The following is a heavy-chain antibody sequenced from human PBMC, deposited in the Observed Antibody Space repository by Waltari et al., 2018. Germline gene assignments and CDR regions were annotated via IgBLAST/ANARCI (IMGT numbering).Heavy chain of an antibody. Sequence: QVQLQQWGAGLLKPSETLSLTCAVYGGSFSGYYWSWIRQPPGKGLEWIGEINHSGSTNYNPSLKSRVTISVDTSKNQFSLKLSAVTAADTAVYYCARGAVGGDGYNNHWGQGTLVTVSS. D-gene: IGHD5-12*01. CDR3: ARGAVGGDGYNNH. V-gene: IGHV4-34*01. J-gene: IGHJ5*02. CDR1: GGSFSGYY. CDR2: INHSGST.